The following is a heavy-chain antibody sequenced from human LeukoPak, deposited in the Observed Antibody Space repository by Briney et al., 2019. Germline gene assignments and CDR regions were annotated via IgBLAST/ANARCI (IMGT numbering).Heavy chain of an antibody. Sequence: GESLQISCKGSGYSFTSYWIGWVRQLPGKGLEWMGIIYPGDSDTRYSPSFQGQVTISADKSISTAYMELSRLRSDDMAVYYCARGRAIAAAGTLYYYYYMDVWGKGTTVTISS. CDR2: IYPGDSDT. D-gene: IGHD6-13*01. CDR3: ARGRAIAAAGTLYYYYYMDV. J-gene: IGHJ6*03. V-gene: IGHV5-51*01. CDR1: GYSFTSYW.